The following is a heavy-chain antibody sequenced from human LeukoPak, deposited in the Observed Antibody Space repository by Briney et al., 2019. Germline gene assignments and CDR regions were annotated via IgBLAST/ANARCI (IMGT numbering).Heavy chain of an antibody. CDR1: GFTFSSHW. Sequence: QPGGSLRLSCAASGFTFSSHWMHWVRQAPGKGLVWVSRINSDGSTINYADSVKGRVTISRDNAKNTLYLQMNSLRAEDTAVYYCAREEEIIVVVPAAIDYWGQGTLVTVSS. CDR2: INSDGSTI. V-gene: IGHV3-74*01. D-gene: IGHD2-2*01. J-gene: IGHJ4*02. CDR3: AREEEIIVVVPAAIDY.